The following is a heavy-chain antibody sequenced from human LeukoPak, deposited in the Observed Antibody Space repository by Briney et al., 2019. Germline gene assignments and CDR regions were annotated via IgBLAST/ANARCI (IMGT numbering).Heavy chain of an antibody. CDR2: IRQDGGQT. V-gene: IGHV3-7*01. Sequence: GGSLRLSCAASGFTFSSYSMNWVRQAPGKGLEWVANIRQDGGQTYYVDSVKGRFTISRDNAKNSLSLQMNSLRADDTAVYHCARGPRNSSSYQYFRDWGQGTLVTVSS. D-gene: IGHD6-13*01. CDR3: ARGPRNSSSYQYFRD. J-gene: IGHJ1*01. CDR1: GFTFSSYS.